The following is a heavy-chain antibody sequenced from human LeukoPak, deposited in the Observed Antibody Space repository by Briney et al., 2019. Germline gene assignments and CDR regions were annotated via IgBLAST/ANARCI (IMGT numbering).Heavy chain of an antibody. Sequence: SQTLSLTCTVSGGSISSGGYYWSWIRQHPGKGLEWIGYIYYSGSTYYNPSLKSRVTISVDTSKNQFSLKLSSVTAADTAVHYCARFTAAIFYYMDVWGKGTTVTVSS. CDR1: GGSISSGGYY. CDR3: ARFTAAIFYYMDV. J-gene: IGHJ6*03. V-gene: IGHV4-31*03. D-gene: IGHD2-2*01. CDR2: IYYSGST.